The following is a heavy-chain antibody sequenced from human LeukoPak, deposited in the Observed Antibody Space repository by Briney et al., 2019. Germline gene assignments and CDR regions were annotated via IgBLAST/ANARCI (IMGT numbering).Heavy chain of an antibody. CDR3: ASSSSSMSWFDP. J-gene: IGHJ5*02. V-gene: IGHV4-39*07. D-gene: IGHD6-6*01. CDR1: GGSISSSKYY. Sequence: SETLSLTCTVSGGSISSSKYYWGWIRQPPGKGLEWIGSIYYSGSTYYNPSLKSRVTMSVDTSKNQFSLKLSSVTAADTAVYYCASSSSSMSWFDPWGQGTLVTVSS. CDR2: IYYSGST.